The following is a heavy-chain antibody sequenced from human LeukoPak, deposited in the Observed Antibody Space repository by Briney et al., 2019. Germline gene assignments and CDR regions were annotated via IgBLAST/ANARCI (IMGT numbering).Heavy chain of an antibody. Sequence: SQTLSLTCTVSGGSISSGSYYWSWIRQPAGKGLEWIGRIYTSGSTNYNPSLKRRVTISVDTSKNQFSLKLSSVTAADTAVYYCAREPKSHRWLPHKGNAFDIWGQGTMVTVSS. V-gene: IGHV4-61*02. CDR1: GGSISSGSYY. CDR2: IYTSGST. D-gene: IGHD5-24*01. CDR3: AREPKSHRWLPHKGNAFDI. J-gene: IGHJ3*02.